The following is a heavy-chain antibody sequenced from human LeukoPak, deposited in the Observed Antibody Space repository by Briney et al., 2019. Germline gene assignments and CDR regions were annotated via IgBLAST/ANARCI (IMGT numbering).Heavy chain of an antibody. CDR2: VSARGDDT. Sequence: GGSLRLSCAASGFTFSSYAMSWVRQAPGKGLEWVSAVSARGDDTFYADSVKGRFTISRDNFKNTLSLQMNSLKLEDTAMYFCAKLRQRIVGASGVYFDLWGQGTLVIVSP. CDR1: GFTFSSYA. D-gene: IGHD1-26*01. V-gene: IGHV3-23*01. CDR3: AKLRQRIVGASGVYFDL. J-gene: IGHJ4*02.